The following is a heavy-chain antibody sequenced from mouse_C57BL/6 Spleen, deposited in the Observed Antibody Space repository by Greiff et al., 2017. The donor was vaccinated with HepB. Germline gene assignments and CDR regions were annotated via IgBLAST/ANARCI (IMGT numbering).Heavy chain of an antibody. J-gene: IGHJ2*01. CDR1: GYTFTSYW. CDR3: ASGGNCGFDY. Sequence: QVQLQQPGAELVKPGASVKLSCKASGYTFTSYWMQWVKQRPGQGLEWIGEIDPSDSYTNYNQKFKGKATLTVDTSSSTAYMQLSSLTSADSAVYYCASGGNCGFDYWGQGTTLTVSS. V-gene: IGHV1-50*01. D-gene: IGHD2-1*01. CDR2: IDPSDSYT.